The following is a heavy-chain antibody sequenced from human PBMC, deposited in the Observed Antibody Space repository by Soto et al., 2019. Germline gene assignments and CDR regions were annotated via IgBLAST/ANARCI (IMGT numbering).Heavy chain of an antibody. CDR3: ARLPVDMHYYYYYMYV. CDR1: GGSISSSSYY. J-gene: IGHJ6*03. CDR2: IYYSGST. V-gene: IGHV4-39*01. D-gene: IGHD2-15*01. Sequence: QLQLQESGPGLVKPSETLSLTCTVSGGSISSSSYYWGWIRQPPGKGLEWIGSIYYSGSTYYNPSLKNRVTISVDTSKNQFSLKLSSVTAADTAVYYCARLPVDMHYYYYYMYVWGKGTTVTVSS.